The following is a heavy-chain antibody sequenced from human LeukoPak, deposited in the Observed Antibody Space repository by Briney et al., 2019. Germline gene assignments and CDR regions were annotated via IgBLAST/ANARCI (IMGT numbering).Heavy chain of an antibody. CDR2: IYYSGST. CDR1: GGSISSYY. Sequence: SETLSLTCTVSGGSISSYYWSWIRQPPGKGLEWIGYIYYSGSTNYNPSLTSRVTISVDTSKNQFSLTLSSVTAADTAVYYCARPGNCRPEGAFDIWGQGTMVTVSS. CDR3: ARPGNCRPEGAFDI. J-gene: IGHJ3*02. V-gene: IGHV4-59*08. D-gene: IGHD4-23*01.